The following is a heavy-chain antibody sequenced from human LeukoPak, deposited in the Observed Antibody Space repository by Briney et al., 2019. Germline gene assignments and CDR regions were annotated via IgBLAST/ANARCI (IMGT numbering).Heavy chain of an antibody. CDR1: GYTFTGYY. J-gene: IGHJ4*02. D-gene: IGHD2-15*01. Sequence: ASVKVSCKASGYTFTGYYMHWVRQAPGQGLEWMGWINPNSGDTNYAQKFQGWVTMTRDTSISTAYMELSRLRSDDTAVYYCARSDFYCSGGSCYRYYFDYWGQGTLVTVSS. V-gene: IGHV1-2*04. CDR2: INPNSGDT. CDR3: ARSDFYCSGGSCYRYYFDY.